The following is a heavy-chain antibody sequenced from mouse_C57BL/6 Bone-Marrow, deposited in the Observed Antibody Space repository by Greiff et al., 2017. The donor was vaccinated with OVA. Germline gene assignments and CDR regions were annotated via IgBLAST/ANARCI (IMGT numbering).Heavy chain of an antibody. J-gene: IGHJ1*03. V-gene: IGHV5-17*01. D-gene: IGHD1-1*01. CDR3: ARGEVVATGYFDV. CDR2: ISSGSSTI. Sequence: EVQVVESGGGLVKPGGSLKLSCAASGFTFSDYGMHWVRQAPEKGLEWVAYISSGSSTIYYADTVKGRFTISRDNAKNTLFLQMTSLRSEDTAMYYCARGEVVATGYFDVWGTGTTVTVSS. CDR1: GFTFSDYG.